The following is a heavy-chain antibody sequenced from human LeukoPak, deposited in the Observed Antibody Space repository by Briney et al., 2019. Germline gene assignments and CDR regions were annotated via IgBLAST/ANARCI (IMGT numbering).Heavy chain of an antibody. Sequence: SETLSLTCTVSGDSISSSSSYWGWIRQPPGEGLEWIGSIYYSGSTYYNTSLKSRVTISVDTSKNQFSLRLNSVTAADTAVYYCARLRGYYGSGSNRSYYYYYMDVWGKGTTVTISS. CDR1: GDSISSSSSY. J-gene: IGHJ6*03. V-gene: IGHV4-39*01. CDR2: IYYSGST. CDR3: ARLRGYYGSGSNRSYYYYYMDV. D-gene: IGHD3-10*01.